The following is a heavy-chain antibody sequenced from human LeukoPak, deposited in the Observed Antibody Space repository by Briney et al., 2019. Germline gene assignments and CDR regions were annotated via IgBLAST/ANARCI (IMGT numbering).Heavy chain of an antibody. CDR3: ARVYHLSTWFGEPV. CDR2: IYTSGST. J-gene: IGHJ6*04. D-gene: IGHD3-10*01. Sequence: SQTLSLTCTVSGGSISSGSYYWSWIREPAGKGLEWIGRIYTSGSTNYNPCLKSRVAISVATSKNQLSLKLSSVTAADTAVYYCARVYHLSTWFGEPVWGKGTTVTVSS. CDR1: GGSISSGSYY. V-gene: IGHV4-61*02.